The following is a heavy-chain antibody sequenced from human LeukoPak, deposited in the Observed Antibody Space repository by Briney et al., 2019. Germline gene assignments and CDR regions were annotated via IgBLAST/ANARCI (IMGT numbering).Heavy chain of an antibody. D-gene: IGHD3-3*01. CDR2: IYYSGST. CDR1: GGSISSSSYY. V-gene: IGHV4-39*01. Sequence: SETLPLTCTVSGGSISSSSYYWGWIRQPPGKGLEWIGSIYYSGSTYYNPSLKSRVTISVDTSKTQFSLKLSSVTAADTAVYYCARHKVYDFWSGYFDWFDPWGQGTLVTVSS. J-gene: IGHJ5*02. CDR3: ARHKVYDFWSGYFDWFDP.